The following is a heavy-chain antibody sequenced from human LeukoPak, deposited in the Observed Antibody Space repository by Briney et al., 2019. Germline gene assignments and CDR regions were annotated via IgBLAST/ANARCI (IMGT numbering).Heavy chain of an antibody. Sequence: SSETLSLTCAVSGGSITTTNWWSWVRQPPGKGLEWIGEVHLSGATNYNPSLEGRVSMSIDKSKNHLSLEVTSVTAADTAIYYCTRESGAFSPFGFWGQGTLLTVSS. V-gene: IGHV4-4*02. CDR2: VHLSGAT. CDR3: TRESGAFSPFGF. CDR1: GGSITTTNW. D-gene: IGHD1-26*01. J-gene: IGHJ4*02.